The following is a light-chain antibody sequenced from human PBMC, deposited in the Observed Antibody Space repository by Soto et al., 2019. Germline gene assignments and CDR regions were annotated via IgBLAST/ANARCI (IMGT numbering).Light chain of an antibody. J-gene: IGKJ2*01. Sequence: DIQMTQSPSSLSASVGDRVNITCRASQSISTYLNWYQHKPGKAPTFLIYAASSLLSGVPSRFSGSGSGTDFTLTISSLQPEDFATYYCQQSYSNTYTFGQGTKLEIK. CDR3: QQSYSNTYT. CDR1: QSISTY. CDR2: AAS. V-gene: IGKV1-39*01.